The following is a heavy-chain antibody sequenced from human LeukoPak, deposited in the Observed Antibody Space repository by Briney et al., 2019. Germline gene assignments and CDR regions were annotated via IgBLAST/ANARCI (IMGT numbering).Heavy chain of an antibody. Sequence: PSETLSLTCAVYGGSFSGYYWSWIRQPPGKGLEWIGEINHSGSTNYNPSLKSRVTISVDTSKNQFSLKLSSVTAADTAVYYCARPSAYWLGDAFDIWGQGTMVTVSS. D-gene: IGHD2-8*02. V-gene: IGHV4-34*01. CDR3: ARPSAYWLGDAFDI. J-gene: IGHJ3*02. CDR1: GGSFSGYY. CDR2: INHSGST.